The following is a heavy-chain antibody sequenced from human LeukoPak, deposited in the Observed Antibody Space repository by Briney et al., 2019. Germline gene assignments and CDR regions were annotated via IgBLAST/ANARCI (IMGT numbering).Heavy chain of an antibody. J-gene: IGHJ5*02. CDR3: ARDGKGYCSGGSCYRWFDP. V-gene: IGHV1-2*02. CDR1: GYTFTGYY. Sequence: ASVKVSCKASGYTFTGYYMHWVRQAPGQGLEWMGWIDPNSGGTNYAQKFHGRVTMTRDTSISTAYMGLSRLRSDDTAVYYCARDGKGYCSGGSCYRWFDPWGQGTLVTVSS. CDR2: IDPNSGGT. D-gene: IGHD2-15*01.